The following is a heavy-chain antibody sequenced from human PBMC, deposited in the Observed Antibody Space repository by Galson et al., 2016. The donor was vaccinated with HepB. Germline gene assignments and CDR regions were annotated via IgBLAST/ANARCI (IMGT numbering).Heavy chain of an antibody. J-gene: IGHJ4*02. CDR2: ISAYNGNSNT. V-gene: IGHV1-18*01. Sequence: SVKVSCKASGYSFTSVVMNWVRQAPGQGLEWMAWISAYNGNSNTDYAQKFQGRVSMTTDPSTSTAYMELTSLKSDDTAVYYCARDFCSGGSCSPPLGYWGQGTLVTVSS. CDR1: GYSFTSVV. CDR3: ARDFCSGGSCSPPLGY. D-gene: IGHD2-15*01.